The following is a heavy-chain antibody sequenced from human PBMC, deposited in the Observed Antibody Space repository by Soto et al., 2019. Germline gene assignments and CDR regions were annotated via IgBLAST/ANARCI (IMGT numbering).Heavy chain of an antibody. Sequence: QVQLQESGPGLVKPSGTLSLTCAVSSGSISSSNWWSWVRQPPGKGLAWIGEIYHSGSPHYNPALQRRVTISVDTSKNQCSLKLISVTAADTAVYYCARAYYDILTGPDHYYYYYCMDVWGKGTTVTVSS. V-gene: IGHV4-4*02. J-gene: IGHJ6*03. CDR1: SGSISSSNW. D-gene: IGHD3-9*01. CDR2: IYHSGSP. CDR3: ARAYYDILTGPDHYYYYYCMDV.